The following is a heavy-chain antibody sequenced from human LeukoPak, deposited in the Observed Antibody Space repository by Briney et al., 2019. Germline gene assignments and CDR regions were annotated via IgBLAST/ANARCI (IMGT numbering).Heavy chain of an antibody. V-gene: IGHV1-18*01. CDR1: GYTFTSYG. D-gene: IGHD2-15*01. J-gene: IGHJ4*02. CDR2: ISAYNGNT. Sequence: ASVKVSCKASGYTFTSYGISWVRQAPGQGLEWMGWISAYNGNTNYAQKLQGRVTMTTDTSTSTAYMELRSLRSDDTAVYYCARDWAGYCSGGSCYGTRNFDYWGQGTLVIVS. CDR3: ARDWAGYCSGGSCYGTRNFDY.